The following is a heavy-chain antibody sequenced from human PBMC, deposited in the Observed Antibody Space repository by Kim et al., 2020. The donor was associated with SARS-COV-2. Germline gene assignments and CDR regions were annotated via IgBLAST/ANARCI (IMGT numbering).Heavy chain of an antibody. J-gene: IGHJ4*02. V-gene: IGHV3-9*01. D-gene: IGHD5-18*01. CDR3: AKAADTAMVPNFDY. CDR1: GFTFDDYA. Sequence: GGSLRLSCAASGFTFDDYAMHWVRQAPGKGLEWVSVITWNSGSIGYADSAKGRFTISIDNAKNSLYLQMNSLRAENTALYYCAKAADTAMVPNFDYWGQGTLVTVS. CDR2: ITWNSGSI.